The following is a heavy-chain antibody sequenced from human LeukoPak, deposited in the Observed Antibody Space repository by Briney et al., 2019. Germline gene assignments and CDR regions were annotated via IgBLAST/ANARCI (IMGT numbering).Heavy chain of an antibody. D-gene: IGHD6-19*01. CDR1: GFTFSSYS. J-gene: IGHJ6*02. Sequence: PGGSLRLSCAASGFTFSSYSMNWVRQAPGKGLERVSSISSSSSYIYYADSVKGRFTISRDNAKNSLYLQMNSLRAEDTAVYYCASAVAGTDYYYGMDVWGQGTTVTVSS. V-gene: IGHV3-21*01. CDR3: ASAVAGTDYYYGMDV. CDR2: ISSSSSYI.